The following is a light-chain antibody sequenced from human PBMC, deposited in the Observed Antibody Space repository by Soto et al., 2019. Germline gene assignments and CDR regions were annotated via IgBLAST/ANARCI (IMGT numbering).Light chain of an antibody. J-gene: IGKJ4*02. Sequence: DIQMTQSPSSLSASVGDRVTITCRASQAISNYLAWYQQKPGKGPKLLIYGASTLQSGVPSRFGGSGSGTDFTLTISSLQPEDFATYYCQQSYSTPRTFGGGTKVDIK. CDR3: QQSYSTPRT. CDR2: GAS. V-gene: IGKV1-39*01. CDR1: QAISNY.